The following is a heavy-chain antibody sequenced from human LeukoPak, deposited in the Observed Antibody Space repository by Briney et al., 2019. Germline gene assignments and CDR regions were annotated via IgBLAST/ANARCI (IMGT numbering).Heavy chain of an antibody. CDR3: ARDSQWLAPFDY. V-gene: IGHV3-33*01. J-gene: IGHJ4*02. CDR2: IWYDGSNK. Sequence: GGSLSLSCAASGFTFSSYGMHWVRQAPGKGLEWVAVIWYDGSNKYYADSVKGRFTISRDNSKNTLYLQMNSLRAEDTAVYYCARDSQWLAPFDYWGQGTLVTVSS. D-gene: IGHD6-19*01. CDR1: GFTFSSYG.